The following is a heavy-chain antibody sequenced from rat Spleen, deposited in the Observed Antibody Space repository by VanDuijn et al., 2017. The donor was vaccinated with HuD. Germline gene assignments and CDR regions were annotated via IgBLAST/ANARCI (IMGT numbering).Heavy chain of an antibody. CDR1: GFTFSNYD. CDR2: ISTGGGNT. J-gene: IGHJ1*01. V-gene: IGHV5S13*01. Sequence: EVQLVESGGDLVQPGRSLKLSCAASGFTFSNYDMAWVRQAPTKGLEWIASISTGGGNTYYRDSVKGRFTISRDNAKNTQYLQMDSLRSEDTATYYCARDYSNYFPYWYFDFWGPGTMVTVSS. CDR3: ARDYSNYFPYWYFDF. D-gene: IGHD1-2*01.